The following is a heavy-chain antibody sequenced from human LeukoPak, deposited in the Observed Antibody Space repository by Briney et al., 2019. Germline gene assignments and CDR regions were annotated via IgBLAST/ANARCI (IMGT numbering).Heavy chain of an antibody. CDR3: ARSAYGDSAFEY. CDR2: ISSSSSYI. CDR1: GFTFSSYS. Sequence: PGGSLRLSCAASGFTFSSYSMNWVRQAPGKGLEWVSSISSSSSYIYYADSVKGRLTISRDNAKNSVYLQMNSLRAEETAVYYCARSAYGDSAFEYWGQGTLITVSS. J-gene: IGHJ4*02. D-gene: IGHD4-17*01. V-gene: IGHV3-21*01.